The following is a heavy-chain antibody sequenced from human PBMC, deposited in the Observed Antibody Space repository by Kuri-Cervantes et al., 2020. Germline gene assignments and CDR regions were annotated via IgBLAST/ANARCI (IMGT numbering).Heavy chain of an antibody. CDR3: AKHPLRVVVDAAMYFYYYMDV. V-gene: IGHV3-23*01. CDR2: ISGGGDNT. D-gene: IGHD2-15*01. CDR1: GFTFSNAW. Sequence: GESLKISCAASGFTFSNAWMSWVRQAPGKGLEWVSGISGGGDNTYYADSVKGRYTISRDNSKNMLYLQMNNLRAEDTAVYYCAKHPLRVVVDAAMYFYYYMDVWGKGTTVTVSS. J-gene: IGHJ6*03.